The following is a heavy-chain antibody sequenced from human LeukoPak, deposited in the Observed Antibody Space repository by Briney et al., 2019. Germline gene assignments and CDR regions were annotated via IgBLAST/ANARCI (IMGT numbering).Heavy chain of an antibody. CDR1: GFTFSSYA. Sequence: PGGSLRLSCAASGFTFSSYAMSWVRQAPGKGLEWVAVISYDGSNKYYADSVKGRFTISRDNSKNTLYLQMNSLRAEDTAVYYCAKDATYYYDSSGYYYPDYWGQGTLVTVSS. J-gene: IGHJ4*02. CDR2: ISYDGSNK. V-gene: IGHV3-30*18. D-gene: IGHD3-22*01. CDR3: AKDATYYYDSSGYYYPDY.